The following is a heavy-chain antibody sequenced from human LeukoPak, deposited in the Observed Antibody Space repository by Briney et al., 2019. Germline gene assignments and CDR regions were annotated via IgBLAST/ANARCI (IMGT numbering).Heavy chain of an antibody. CDR3: ARRSLNFDY. J-gene: IGHJ4*02. CDR1: GFAFSSYA. CDR2: ISNSGGST. V-gene: IGHV3-23*01. Sequence: GGSLRLSCAASGFAFSSYAMSWVRQAPGKGLEWVSTISNSGGSTYYADSVKGRFTISRDNSKNTLYLQMNSLRAEDTAMYYRARRSLNFDYWGQGTLVTVSS.